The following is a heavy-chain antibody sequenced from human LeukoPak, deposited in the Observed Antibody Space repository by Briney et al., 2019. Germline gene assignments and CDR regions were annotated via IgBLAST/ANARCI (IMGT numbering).Heavy chain of an antibody. J-gene: IGHJ4*02. Sequence: SETLSLTCAVYGGSFSGYYWSWIRQPPEKGLEWIGEINHSGSTNYNPSLKSRVTISVDTSKNQFSLKLSSVTAADTAVYYCARGPPYYDTSGYYPFDYWGQGTLVTVSS. D-gene: IGHD3-22*01. CDR2: INHSGST. CDR1: GGSFSGYY. V-gene: IGHV4-34*01. CDR3: ARGPPYYDTSGYYPFDY.